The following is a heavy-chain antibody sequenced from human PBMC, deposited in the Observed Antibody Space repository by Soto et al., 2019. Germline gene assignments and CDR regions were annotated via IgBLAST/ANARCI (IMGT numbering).Heavy chain of an antibody. CDR1: GGSISSSSYY. J-gene: IGHJ6*02. V-gene: IGHV4-39*01. Sequence: SETLSLTCTVSGGSISSSSYYWGWIRQPPGKGLEWIGSIYYSGSTYYNPSLKSRVTISVDTSKNQFSLKLSSVTAADTAVYHCARGHDYVWGSYRFYYYYGMDVWGQGTTVS. CDR2: IYYSGST. CDR3: ARGHDYVWGSYRFYYYYGMDV. D-gene: IGHD3-16*02.